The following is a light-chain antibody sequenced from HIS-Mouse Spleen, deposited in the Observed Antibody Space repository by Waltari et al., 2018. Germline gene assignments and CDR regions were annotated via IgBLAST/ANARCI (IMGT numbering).Light chain of an antibody. CDR1: SSNIGSNT. J-gene: IGLJ1*01. V-gene: IGLV1-44*01. CDR3: AAWDDSLNGNYV. Sequence: QSVLTQPPSASGTPGQRVTISCSGSSSNIGSNTVNWYQPVPGTAPKLLIYSNNQRPSGVPDRFSGSKSGTSASLAISGLQSEDEADYYCAAWDDSLNGNYVFGTGTKVTVL. CDR2: SNN.